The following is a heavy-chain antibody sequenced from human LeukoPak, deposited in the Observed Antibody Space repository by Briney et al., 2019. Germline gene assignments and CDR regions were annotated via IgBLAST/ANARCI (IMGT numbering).Heavy chain of an antibody. V-gene: IGHV3-48*03. CDR2: ISTGGTTI. CDR1: GFTFSNYE. CDR3: ARGSYGGNYFDS. J-gene: IGHJ4*02. Sequence: PGGSLRLSCAASGFTFSNYEMNWVRQAPGRGLEWVSYISTGGTTIYYTDSVKGRFTISRDNAKNSLYLQMNSLRAEDTAVYYCARGSYGGNYFDSWGQGTLVTVSS. D-gene: IGHD4-23*01.